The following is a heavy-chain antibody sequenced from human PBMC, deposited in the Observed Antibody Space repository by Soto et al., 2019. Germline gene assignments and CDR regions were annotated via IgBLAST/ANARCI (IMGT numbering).Heavy chain of an antibody. J-gene: IGHJ4*02. CDR3: ARAGGLGAVAVDY. CDR2: IYHSGST. CDR1: GGSISSGGYS. V-gene: IGHV4-30-2*01. Sequence: QLQLQESGSGLVKPSQTLSLTCAVSGGSISSGGYSWSWLRQPPGKGLEWIGYIYHSGSTYYNPSLKSRVTISVDRSKNLFSLKLGSVTAADTAVYYCARAGGLGAVAVDYWGQGTLVTVSS. D-gene: IGHD6-19*01.